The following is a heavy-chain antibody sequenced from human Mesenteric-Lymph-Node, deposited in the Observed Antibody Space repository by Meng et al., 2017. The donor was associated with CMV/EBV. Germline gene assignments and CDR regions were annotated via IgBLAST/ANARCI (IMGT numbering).Heavy chain of an antibody. CDR1: RGSCHASY. D-gene: IGHD5-12*01. V-gene: IGHV4-34*01. Sequence: CAVSRGSCHASYWTWIRQPPGKGLEWIGEINHSGSTNSTPSLKSRVTISVDTSKKQFSLDLSLVTAADTAVYYCASRYSGPTYNLDNWGQGTLVTVSS. CDR3: ASRYSGPTYNLDN. J-gene: IGHJ4*02. CDR2: INHSGST.